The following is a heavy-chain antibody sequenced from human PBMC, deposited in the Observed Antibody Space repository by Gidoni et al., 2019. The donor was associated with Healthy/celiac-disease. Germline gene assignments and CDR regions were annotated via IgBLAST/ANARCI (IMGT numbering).Heavy chain of an antibody. CDR2: ISAYNGNT. CDR1: GYTSPSYG. J-gene: IGHJ3*02. D-gene: IGHD3-10*01. V-gene: IGHV1-18*01. Sequence: QVQLVQSGAEGKKPGASVTVSCQASGYTSPSYGIGWVRQAPGQGLEWMGLISAYNGNTNYAQKLQGRVTMTTDTSTSTAYMELRSLRADDTAVYYCARDEAPGSGSDAFDIWGQGTMVTVSS. CDR3: ARDEAPGSGSDAFDI.